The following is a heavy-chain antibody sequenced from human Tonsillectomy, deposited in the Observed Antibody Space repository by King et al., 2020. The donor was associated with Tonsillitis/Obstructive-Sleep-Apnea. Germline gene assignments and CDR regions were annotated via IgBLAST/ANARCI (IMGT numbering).Heavy chain of an antibody. CDR3: AKSNSIAYYYVEGWYFDL. V-gene: IGHV4-31*03. CDR1: GGSISSGGYY. J-gene: IGHJ2*01. CDR2: IYHSGST. Sequence: VQLQESGPGLVKPSQTLSLTCTVSGGSISSGGYYWSWIRQHPRKGMEWIGYIYHSGSTSYNPSLKSRVTMSIDTSKNQFSLKLSSVTAADTAMYFCAKSNSIAYYYVEGWYFDLGGRGTLVSAAS. D-gene: IGHD3-22*01.